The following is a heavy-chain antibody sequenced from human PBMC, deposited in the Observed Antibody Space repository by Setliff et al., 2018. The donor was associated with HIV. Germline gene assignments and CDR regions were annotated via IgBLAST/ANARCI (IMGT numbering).Heavy chain of an antibody. J-gene: IGHJ6*03. CDR2: IYYSGST. D-gene: IGHD2-15*01. CDR3: ARGMLRPQTNYYYYYMDV. CDR1: GGSISSHY. Sequence: ETLSLTCTVSGGSISSHYWSWIRQPPGKGLEWIGYIYYSGSTNYNPSLKSRVTIPVDTSKNQFSLKLSSVTAADTAVYYWARGMLRPQTNYYYYYMDVWGKGTPVTVSS. V-gene: IGHV4-59*11.